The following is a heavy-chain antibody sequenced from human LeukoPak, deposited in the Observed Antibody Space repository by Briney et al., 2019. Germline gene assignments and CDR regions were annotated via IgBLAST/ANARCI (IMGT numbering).Heavy chain of an antibody. Sequence: ASVKVSCKASGYTYAGYYIYWVRQAPGQGLEWMGWINPDSGGTNYAQKFRGRVTMTRDTSISTAYMELSRLRSDDTAVYYCARDYFGSYYDILTGYYLDYWGQGTLVTVSS. V-gene: IGHV1-2*02. J-gene: IGHJ4*02. CDR2: INPDSGGT. CDR1: GYTYAGYY. CDR3: ARDYFGSYYDILTGYYLDY. D-gene: IGHD3-9*01.